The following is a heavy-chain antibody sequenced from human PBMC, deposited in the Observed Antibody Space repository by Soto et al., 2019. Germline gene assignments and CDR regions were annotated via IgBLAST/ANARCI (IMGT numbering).Heavy chain of an antibody. CDR2: TYYRSNWRH. V-gene: IGHV6-1*01. J-gene: IGHJ4*02. Sequence: SQTLSLTCAISGDSVSSNTAAWNWIRSSPSRGLEWLGRTYYRSNWRHDYAVSVKSRITVNPDTSKNHFSLQLNSVTPDDTAVYSCARGVAGSGFGIWGQGTLVTVSS. CDR3: ARGVAGSGFGI. CDR1: GDSVSSNTAA. D-gene: IGHD6-19*01.